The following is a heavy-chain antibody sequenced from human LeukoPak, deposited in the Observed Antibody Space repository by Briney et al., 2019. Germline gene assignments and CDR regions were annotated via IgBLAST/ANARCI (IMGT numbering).Heavy chain of an antibody. Sequence: SETLSLTCTVSGASISDYFWNWIRQPAGRGLEWIGRNDTSGTAKYNSSLKSRVTISVDTSKNQFSLRLSSAAAADTAIYYCARGTKKTVYHTLDYWGQGILVTVSS. CDR3: ARGTKKTVYHTLDY. V-gene: IGHV4-4*07. D-gene: IGHD1-7*01. CDR1: GASISDYF. CDR2: NDTSGTA. J-gene: IGHJ4*02.